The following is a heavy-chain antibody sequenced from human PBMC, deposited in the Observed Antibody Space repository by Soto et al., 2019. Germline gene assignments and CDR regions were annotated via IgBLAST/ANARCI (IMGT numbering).Heavy chain of an antibody. CDR2: IYYSGST. D-gene: IGHD6-6*01. CDR3: ARERPDGARLDP. J-gene: IGHJ5*02. V-gene: IGHV4-30-4*01. Sequence: SETLSPSRRLPRCSIPSHDSYWSSIRQPPGKGLEWIGYIYYSGSTYYNPSLKSRVTISVDTSKNQFSLKLSSVTAADTAVYYCARERPDGARLDPWGQGTLVTVSS. CDR1: RCSIPSHDSY.